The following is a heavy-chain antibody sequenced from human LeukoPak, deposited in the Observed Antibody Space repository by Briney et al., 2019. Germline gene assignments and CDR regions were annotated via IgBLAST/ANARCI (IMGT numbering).Heavy chain of an antibody. V-gene: IGHV3-15*01. D-gene: IGHD2-2*01. Sequence: GRSLRLSCAASGFIFSSYVMHWVRQAPGKGLEWVGRIKSKSDGGTTDFAAPVKGRFSITRDDSRNTVYLQTSSLNTEDTAVYYCSTVVIGYCASSSCYAGDYWGQGALVTVSS. CDR1: GFIFSSYV. CDR3: STVVIGYCASSSCYAGDY. J-gene: IGHJ4*02. CDR2: IKSKSDGGTT.